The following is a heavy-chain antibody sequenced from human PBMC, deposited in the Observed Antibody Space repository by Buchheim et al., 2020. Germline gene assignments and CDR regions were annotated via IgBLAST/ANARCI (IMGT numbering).Heavy chain of an antibody. CDR1: GFTFRNYW. J-gene: IGHJ4*02. CDR2: IKQDGSEN. V-gene: IGHV3-7*01. D-gene: IGHD1-1*01. CDR3: ARGGDWNDGYFDY. Sequence: VQLVESGGGLVQPGGSLRLSCAASGFTFRNYWMSWVRQAPGKGLEWVANIKQDGSENYYVDSVKGRFTISRDNAKDSLYLQMNSLRAEYTAVYYCARGGDWNDGYFDYWGQGTL.